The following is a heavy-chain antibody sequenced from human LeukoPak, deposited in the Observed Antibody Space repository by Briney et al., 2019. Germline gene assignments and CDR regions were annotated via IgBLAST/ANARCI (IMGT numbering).Heavy chain of an antibody. CDR3: AGAPNQPYFDY. Sequence: SETLSLTCTVSSGSITSYYWKWIRQSPGKGMEYIGHIYYTGTADYNPSLKSRVTMSVDTSKNQFSLMLMSVTASDTAVYFCAGAPNQPYFDYWGQGTLVAVSS. CDR2: IYYTGTA. V-gene: IGHV4-59*01. J-gene: IGHJ4*02. CDR1: SGSITSYY.